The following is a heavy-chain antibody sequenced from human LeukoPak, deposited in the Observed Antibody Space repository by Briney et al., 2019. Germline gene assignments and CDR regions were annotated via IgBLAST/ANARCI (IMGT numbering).Heavy chain of an antibody. CDR2: MYTSGST. CDR3: ARDRANIRFLEWFTTWASWFDP. V-gene: IGHV4-61*02. CDR1: GGSISSGSYY. J-gene: IGHJ5*02. Sequence: PSETLSLTCTVSGGSISSGSYYWSWIRQPAGQGLEYIGRMYTSGSTNYNPSLKSRVTISVDTSKNQFSLKLSSVTAADTAVYYCARDRANIRFLEWFTTWASWFDPWGQGTLVTVSS. D-gene: IGHD3-3*01.